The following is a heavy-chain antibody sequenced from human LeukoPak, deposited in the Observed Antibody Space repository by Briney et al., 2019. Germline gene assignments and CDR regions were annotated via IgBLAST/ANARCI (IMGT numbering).Heavy chain of an antibody. D-gene: IGHD2-21*02. Sequence: PGGTLRLSCAGSGFSFSSHGMNWVRQAPGKGLEWVSGISPSGDITYYTDSVRGRFTISRDNFKNTLSLQVNSLRAEDTAVYYCARDKFDIVVVTTIYYYYYMDVWGKGTTVTVSS. CDR3: ARDKFDIVVVTTIYYYYYMDV. V-gene: IGHV3-23*01. CDR2: ISPSGDIT. J-gene: IGHJ6*03. CDR1: GFSFSSHG.